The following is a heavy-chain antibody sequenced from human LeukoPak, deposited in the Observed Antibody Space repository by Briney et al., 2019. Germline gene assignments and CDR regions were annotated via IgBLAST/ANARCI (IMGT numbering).Heavy chain of an antibody. J-gene: IGHJ4*02. CDR2: MNPNSGNT. Sequence: ASVKVSCKASGYTFTSYDINWVRQATGQGLEWMGWMNPNSGNTGYAQKFQGRVTMTRNTSISTAYMELSRLRSDDTTVYYCVRGPSDILTGFPFDYWGQGTLVTVSS. V-gene: IGHV1-8*01. CDR3: VRGPSDILTGFPFDY. D-gene: IGHD3-9*01. CDR1: GYTFTSYD.